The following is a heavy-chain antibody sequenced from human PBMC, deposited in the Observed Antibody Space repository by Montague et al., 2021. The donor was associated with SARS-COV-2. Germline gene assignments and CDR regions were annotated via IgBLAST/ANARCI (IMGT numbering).Heavy chain of an antibody. D-gene: IGHD3-16*02. Sequence: SETLSLTCTVSGGSISSSSYYWGWIRQPPGKGLEWIGSIYYSGSTYYNPSLKSRVTISVDTSKNQFSLKLSSVTAADTAVYYCARALIRITFGGVIAHWFDPWGQGTLVTVSS. CDR1: GGSISSSSYY. CDR2: IYYSGST. J-gene: IGHJ5*02. V-gene: IGHV4-39*07. CDR3: ARALIRITFGGVIAHWFDP.